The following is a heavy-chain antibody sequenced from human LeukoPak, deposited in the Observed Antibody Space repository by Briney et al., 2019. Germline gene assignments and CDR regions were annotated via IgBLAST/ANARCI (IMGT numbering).Heavy chain of an antibody. Sequence: SETLSLTCAVSGYSISGGYYWGWIRQPPGKGLEWIGGIYHSGSTYYNPSLKSRVTISVDTSKNQFSLKLSSVTAADTAVYYCARAIYCSGGSCQKYYFDNWGQGTLVTVSS. V-gene: IGHV4-38-2*01. D-gene: IGHD2-15*01. CDR1: GYSISGGYY. CDR3: ARAIYCSGGSCQKYYFDN. J-gene: IGHJ4*02. CDR2: IYHSGST.